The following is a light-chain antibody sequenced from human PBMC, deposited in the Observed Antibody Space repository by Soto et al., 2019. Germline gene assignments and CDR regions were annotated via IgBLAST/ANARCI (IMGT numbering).Light chain of an antibody. V-gene: IGKV3-20*01. CDR1: QRVSSSY. CDR2: GAS. Sequence: ILLTQSPATLSLSPAERATLSCRASQRVSSSYLAWYQQKPGQAPRLLIYGASSRASGIPARFSGSGSGTDFTLTISRLEPEDFAVYYCQQCVRSPWTFGQGTKVDI. CDR3: QQCVRSPWT. J-gene: IGKJ1*01.